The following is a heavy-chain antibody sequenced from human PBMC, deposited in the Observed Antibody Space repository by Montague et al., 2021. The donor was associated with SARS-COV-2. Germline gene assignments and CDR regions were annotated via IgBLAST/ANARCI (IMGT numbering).Heavy chain of an antibody. J-gene: IGHJ4*02. CDR1: GGSFSDYF. D-gene: IGHD3-22*01. Sequence: SETLSLTCAVYGGSFSDYFWTWIRQPPGKGLEWIGEINHRGTSNYNPSLKSRVSISVDTSKNHFSLYLGSVTAADTAVYYCARGRQHFNIIVVVMTGGEYYFDYWGQGTLVTVSS. CDR2: INHRGTS. CDR3: ARGRQHFNIIVVVMTGGEYYFDY. V-gene: IGHV4-34*01.